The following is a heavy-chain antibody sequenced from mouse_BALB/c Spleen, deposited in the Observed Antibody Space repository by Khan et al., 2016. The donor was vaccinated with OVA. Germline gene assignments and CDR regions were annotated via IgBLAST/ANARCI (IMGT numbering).Heavy chain of an antibody. CDR2: LSYSGYT. D-gene: IGHD1-1*01. V-gene: IGHV3-2*02. J-gene: IGHJ2*01. CDR1: GYSITSDYA. Sequence: EVQLQESGPGLMKPPQSLSLTCTVTGYSITSDYAWNWIRQFPGNKLEWMGFLSYSGYTSYNPSLKRRISVSRDTSKNLFFLQLYSVTPEDTSSYCCARSVECSGSTFYYFDFWGQGTTLTVSS. CDR3: ARSVECSGSTFYYFDF.